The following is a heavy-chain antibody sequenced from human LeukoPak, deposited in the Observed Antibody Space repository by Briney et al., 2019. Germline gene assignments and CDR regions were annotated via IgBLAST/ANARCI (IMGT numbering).Heavy chain of an antibody. CDR2: IYHTGST. D-gene: IGHD5-12*01. Sequence: SETLSLTCAVSGYSISSGYYWGWIRQPPGEGLEWIGNIYHTGSTYYNPSLKSRVTISVDTSKNQFSLKLSSVTAADTAVYYCGRHLDIVAPFDYWGQGTLVTVSS. V-gene: IGHV4-38-2*01. CDR3: GRHLDIVAPFDY. CDR1: GYSISSGYY. J-gene: IGHJ4*02.